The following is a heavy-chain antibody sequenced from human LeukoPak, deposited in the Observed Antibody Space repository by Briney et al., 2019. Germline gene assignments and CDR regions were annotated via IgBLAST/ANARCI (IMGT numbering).Heavy chain of an antibody. CDR3: ARFYGSGTYEAFDI. CDR2: IKLDGSEK. Sequence: GGSLRLSCAASEFTFSRNWMTWVRQAPGKGLEWVANIKLDGSEKNYVDSVKGRFTISRDNAKNSLYLQMDSLRAEDTAVYYCARFYGSGTYEAFDIWGQGTWVTVSS. V-gene: IGHV3-7*01. D-gene: IGHD3-10*01. J-gene: IGHJ3*02. CDR1: EFTFSRNW.